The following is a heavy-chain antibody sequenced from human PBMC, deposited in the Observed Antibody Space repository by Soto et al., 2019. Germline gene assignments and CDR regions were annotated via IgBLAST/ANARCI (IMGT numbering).Heavy chain of an antibody. CDR2: IYYSGST. CDR3: ARDRNYGDFDY. V-gene: IGHV4-31*03. Sequence: SETLSLTCTVSGGSISSGGYYWSWIRQHPGKGLEWIGYIYYSGSTYYNPSLKSRVTISVDTSKNQFSLKLSSVTAAGTAVYYCARDRNYGDFDYWGQGTLVTVSS. D-gene: IGHD4-17*01. CDR1: GGSISSGGYY. J-gene: IGHJ4*02.